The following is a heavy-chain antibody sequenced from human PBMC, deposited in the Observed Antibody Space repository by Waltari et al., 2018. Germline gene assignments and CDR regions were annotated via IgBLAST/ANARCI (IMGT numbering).Heavy chain of an antibody. Sequence: QVQLVQSGAEVKKPGASVKVSCTASGYTFPSYDINWVRQATGQGLEWMGWMNPNSGNTGYAQKFQGRVTITRNTSISTAYMELSSLRSEDTAVYYCARGRRKESGYYYFWFDPWGQGTLVTVSS. J-gene: IGHJ5*02. CDR2: MNPNSGNT. V-gene: IGHV1-8*03. CDR3: ARGRRKESGYYYFWFDP. D-gene: IGHD3-22*01. CDR1: GYTFPSYD.